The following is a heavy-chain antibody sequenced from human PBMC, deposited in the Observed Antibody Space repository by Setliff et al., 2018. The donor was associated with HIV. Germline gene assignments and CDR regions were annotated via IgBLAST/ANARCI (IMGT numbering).Heavy chain of an antibody. D-gene: IGHD4-17*01. V-gene: IGHV1-8*03. CDR3: ARVGMGTVTTHGYWYFDL. CDR2: MNPNSGNT. J-gene: IGHJ2*01. CDR1: GYTFSSYD. Sequence: ASVKVSCKASGYTFSSYDINWVRQATGQGLEWMGWMNPNSGNTGYAQRFQGRVTITRNTSISTAYMELSSLRSDDTAVYYCARVGMGTVTTHGYWYFDLWGRGTRVTAPQ.